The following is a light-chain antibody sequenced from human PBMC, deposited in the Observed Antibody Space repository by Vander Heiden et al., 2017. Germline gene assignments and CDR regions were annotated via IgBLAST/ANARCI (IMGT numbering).Light chain of an antibody. CDR2: AAS. CDR3: QQSYSTLTWT. Sequence: DIQMTQSPSSLSASVGDRVTITCRASQSISSYLNWYQQKPGKAPKLLIYAASSLPSGVPSRFTGSGSGTDFALTISSLQPEDFATYYGQQSYSTLTWTFGPGTKVEIK. CDR1: QSISSY. J-gene: IGKJ1*01. V-gene: IGKV1-39*01.